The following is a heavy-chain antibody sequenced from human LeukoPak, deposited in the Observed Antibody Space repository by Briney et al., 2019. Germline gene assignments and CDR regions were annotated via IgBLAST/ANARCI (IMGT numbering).Heavy chain of an antibody. D-gene: IGHD2-21*01. CDR3: ARLAYCGGDCYSEDY. CDR1: GYTFTGYY. Sequence: GASVKVSCKASGYTFTGYYMHWVRQAPGQGLEWMGWINPNSGGTNYAQKFQGRVTMTRDTSISTAYMELSRLRSDDTAVYYCARLAYCGGDCYSEDYWGQGTLVTVSS. CDR2: INPNSGGT. J-gene: IGHJ4*02. V-gene: IGHV1-2*02.